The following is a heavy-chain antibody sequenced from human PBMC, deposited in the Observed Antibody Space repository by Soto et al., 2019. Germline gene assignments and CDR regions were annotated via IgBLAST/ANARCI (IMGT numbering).Heavy chain of an antibody. CDR1: GYTFTDYY. Sequence: VQLVQSGAEVRKPGASVKVSCEASGYTFTDYYLHWVRQAPGQGLAWLGRIHPNSGDTNYAQKLQGRVTMIIDTSIITVYMELNRLTSDDTAVYFCARARPTGIDRESDYWGQGTLVTVSS. J-gene: IGHJ4*02. D-gene: IGHD3-22*01. CDR2: IHPNSGDT. CDR3: ARARPTGIDRESDY. V-gene: IGHV1-2*06.